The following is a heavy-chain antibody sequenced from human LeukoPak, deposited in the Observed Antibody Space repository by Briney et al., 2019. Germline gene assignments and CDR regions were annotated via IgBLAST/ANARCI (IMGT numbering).Heavy chain of an antibody. D-gene: IGHD6-19*01. Sequence: GASVKVSCKASGYTFTAYYIHWVRQAPGQGLEWVGWISPNSGGTRDAQKFQGRVTMTRDTSISTAYMELSRLSSDDTAVYYCARLAVGNDAWGQGTLVTVSS. J-gene: IGHJ4*02. CDR1: GYTFTAYY. CDR3: ARLAVGNDA. V-gene: IGHV1-2*02. CDR2: ISPNSGGT.